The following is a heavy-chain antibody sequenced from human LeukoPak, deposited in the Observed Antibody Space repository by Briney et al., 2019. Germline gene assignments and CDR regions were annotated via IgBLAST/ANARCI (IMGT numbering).Heavy chain of an antibody. V-gene: IGHV3-20*04. D-gene: IGHD2-8*01. CDR3: ERDNGYYYGMDV. CDR1: LLALSALV. CDR2: INWNGGST. Sequence: GGSLGPSRALSLLALSALVMTGGAQAPGKGLRWVSGINWNGGSTGYADSVKGRFTISTGNAKNSLYLYIICLRTEDTSLYYCERDNGYYYGMDVWGQGTTVTVSS. J-gene: IGHJ6*02.